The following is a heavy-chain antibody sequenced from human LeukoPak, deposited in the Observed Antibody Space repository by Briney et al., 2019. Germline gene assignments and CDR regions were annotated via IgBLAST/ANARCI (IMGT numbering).Heavy chain of an antibody. CDR2: INPNSGGT. D-gene: IGHD6-19*01. Sequence: ASVKPSCKASGYTFTGYYMHWVRQAPGQGLEWMGWINPNSGGTNYAQKFQGRVTMTRDTSISTAYMELSRLRSDDTAVYYCSRQWLDHDAFDIWGQGTMVTVSS. V-gene: IGHV1-2*02. J-gene: IGHJ3*02. CDR1: GYTFTGYY. CDR3: SRQWLDHDAFDI.